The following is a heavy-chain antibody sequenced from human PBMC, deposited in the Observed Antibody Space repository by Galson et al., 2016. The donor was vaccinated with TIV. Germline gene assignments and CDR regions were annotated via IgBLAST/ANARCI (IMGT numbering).Heavy chain of an antibody. CDR3: ARDALYSSSWSIDY. CDR1: GYTFTNYG. CDR2: ISGYDTNT. J-gene: IGHJ4*02. V-gene: IGHV1-18*04. D-gene: IGHD6-13*01. Sequence: SVKVSCKASGYTFTNYGISWVRQAPGQGLEWMGWISGYDTNTEYVQKLQDRVTMTKDTSTSTAYMELRSLRYDDTAVYYFARDALYSSSWSIDYWGQGSLVTVSS.